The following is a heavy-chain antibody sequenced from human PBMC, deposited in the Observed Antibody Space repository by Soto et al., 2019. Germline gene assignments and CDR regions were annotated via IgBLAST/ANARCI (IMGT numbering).Heavy chain of an antibody. Sequence: GGSLRLSCAASGFTFSSYSMNWVRQAPGKGLEWVSSISSSSSYIYYADSVKGRFTISRDNAKNSLYLQMNSLRAEDTAVYYCARGTMMYYDFWSGYPGEYNWFDPWGQGTLVTVSS. CDR3: ARGTMMYYDFWSGYPGEYNWFDP. CDR1: GFTFSSYS. CDR2: ISSSSSYI. J-gene: IGHJ5*02. V-gene: IGHV3-21*01. D-gene: IGHD3-3*01.